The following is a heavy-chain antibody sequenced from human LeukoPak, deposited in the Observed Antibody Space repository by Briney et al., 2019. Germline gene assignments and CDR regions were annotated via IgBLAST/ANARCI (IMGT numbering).Heavy chain of an antibody. CDR2: IYKVGNT. D-gene: IGHD1-26*01. V-gene: IGHV3-66*01. CDR1: GFTVSNNY. Sequence: PRGSLRLSCAASGFTVSNNYMSWVRQAPGKGLEWVSVIYKVGNTFYADFVKGRFTISRDDSKNTLYLHMNGLRAEDTALYYCARGLAVGGTGVWAFDIWGQGTMVTVSS. CDR3: ARGLAVGGTGVWAFDI. J-gene: IGHJ3*02.